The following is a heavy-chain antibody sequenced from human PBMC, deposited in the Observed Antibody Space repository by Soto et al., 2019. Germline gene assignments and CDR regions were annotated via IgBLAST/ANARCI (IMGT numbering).Heavy chain of an antibody. Sequence: QVQLQQWGAGLLKPSETLSLTCAVYGGYFSGYYWSWIRQPPGKGLEWIGEINHSGSTNYTPSLNGLFTISVDTSKNICALKSSSVTAVYTSVYYCARGSLSVSHEVHAFDIWGQGTMVTVSS. CDR1: GGYFSGYY. V-gene: IGHV4-34*01. D-gene: IGHD2-8*01. CDR3: ARGSLSVSHEVHAFDI. CDR2: INHSGST. J-gene: IGHJ3*02.